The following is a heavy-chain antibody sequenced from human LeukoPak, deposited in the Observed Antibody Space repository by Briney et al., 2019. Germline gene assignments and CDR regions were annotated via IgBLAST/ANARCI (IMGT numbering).Heavy chain of an antibody. J-gene: IGHJ4*02. CDR2: IRYDGSNK. CDR1: GFKFSDHY. D-gene: IGHD4-17*01. Sequence: GGSLRLSCAASGFKFSDHYIDWVRQAPGKGLEWVAFIRYDGSNKYYADSAKGRFTISRDNSKNTLYLQMNSLRAEDTAVYYCAKVNDYGDYVSFDYWGQGTLVTVSS. V-gene: IGHV3-30*02. CDR3: AKVNDYGDYVSFDY.